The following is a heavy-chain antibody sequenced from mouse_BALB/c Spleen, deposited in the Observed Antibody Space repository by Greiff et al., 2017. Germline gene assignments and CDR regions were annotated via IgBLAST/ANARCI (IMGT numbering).Heavy chain of an antibody. CDR1: GYSITSGYY. V-gene: IGHV3-6*02. D-gene: IGHD1-1*01. Sequence: EVQVVESGPGLVKPSQSLSLTCSVTGYSITSGYYWNWIRQFPGNKLEWMGYISYDGSNNYNPSLKNRISITRDTSKNQFFLKLNSVTTEDTATYYCAREGYGSRALDYWGQGTTLTVSS. J-gene: IGHJ2*01. CDR2: ISYDGSN. CDR3: AREGYGSRALDY.